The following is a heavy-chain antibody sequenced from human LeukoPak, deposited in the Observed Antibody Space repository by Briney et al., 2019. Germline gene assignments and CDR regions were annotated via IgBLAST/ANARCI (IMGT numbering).Heavy chain of an antibody. CDR3: ARIATEDFWSGYTYYFDY. Sequence: SETLSLTCAVSGYSISSGYYWAWIRHPPGKGLEWIGSIYHSGSTYYNPSLKSRVTISVDTSKNQFSLKLGSVTAADTAVYYCARIATEDFWSGYTYYFDYWGQGTLVTVSS. J-gene: IGHJ4*02. CDR2: IYHSGST. V-gene: IGHV4-38-2*01. CDR1: GYSISSGYY. D-gene: IGHD3-3*01.